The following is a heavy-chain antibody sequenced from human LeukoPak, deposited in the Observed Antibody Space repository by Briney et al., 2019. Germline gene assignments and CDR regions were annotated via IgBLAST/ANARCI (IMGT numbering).Heavy chain of an antibody. Sequence: GRSLRLSCAVSGFTYSSYAMSWASQPRGRGLEWVSDIRGTGGTTNYADSVKDRFTIPRDNPKNTLYLQMNSLRTEDTAIYYCAKDKRTVTVTTIVSCGQGTLVTVSS. D-gene: IGHD4-17*01. J-gene: IGHJ5*02. CDR2: IRGTGGTT. V-gene: IGHV3-23*01. CDR3: AKDKRTVTVTTIVS. CDR1: GFTYSSYA.